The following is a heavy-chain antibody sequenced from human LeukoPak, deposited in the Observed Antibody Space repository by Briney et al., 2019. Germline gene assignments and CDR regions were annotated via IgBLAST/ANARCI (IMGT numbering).Heavy chain of an antibody. V-gene: IGHV1-2*06. J-gene: IGHJ4*02. CDR1: GYTLTGYY. CDR3: AREAGDGSGSYDY. Sequence: GASVKVSCKTSGYTLTGYYIHWVRQAPGQGLEWMGRINPNSGGTNYAQKFQGRVTMTRDTSITTAYMDLNRLRSDNTAMYYCAREAGDGSGSYDYWGQGTLVTVSS. CDR2: INPNSGGT. D-gene: IGHD3-10*01.